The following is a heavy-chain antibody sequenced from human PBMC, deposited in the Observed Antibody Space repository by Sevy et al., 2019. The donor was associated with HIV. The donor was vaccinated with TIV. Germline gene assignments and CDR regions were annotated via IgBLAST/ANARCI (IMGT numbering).Heavy chain of an antibody. CDR1: GFTVTSNY. Sequence: GGSLRLSCAATGFTVTSNYMSWVRQGPGKGLEWVSGLYNGDSTQYADSVKGRFTISRDKSNNTLYLQMDSLRAEDTAVYYCAREAGSSSFDYWGQGTLVTVSS. V-gene: IGHV3-53*01. CDR3: AREAGSSSFDY. D-gene: IGHD6-13*01. CDR2: LYNGDST. J-gene: IGHJ4*02.